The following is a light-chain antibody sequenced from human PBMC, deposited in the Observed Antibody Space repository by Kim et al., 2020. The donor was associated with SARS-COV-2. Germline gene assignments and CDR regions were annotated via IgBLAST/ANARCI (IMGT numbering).Light chain of an antibody. V-gene: IGLV1-51*01. CDR1: SSNIGNNY. CDR3: ATWDSSLSVGV. Sequence: QSVLTQPPSVSAAPGQKVSIPCSGGSSNIGNNYVSWYQQFPGTAPKLLIYDNDKRPSGIPDRFSSSKSGTSATLGITGLRTGDEADYYCATWDSSLSVGVFGGGTKVTVL. CDR2: DND. J-gene: IGLJ3*02.